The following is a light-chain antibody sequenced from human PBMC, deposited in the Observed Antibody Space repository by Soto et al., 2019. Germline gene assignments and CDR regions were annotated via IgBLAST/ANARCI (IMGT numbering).Light chain of an antibody. CDR3: QQYNSYWT. V-gene: IGKV1-5*01. J-gene: IGKJ1*01. CDR2: DAS. Sequence: DIQMTQYPSTLSASVGERVTISCRASQSVNNWLAWYQRKPGKAPKLLIHDASTLESGIPSRFSGSGSGTEFTLTISSLQPDDFATYYCQQYNSYWTLGQGTKVDIK. CDR1: QSVNNW.